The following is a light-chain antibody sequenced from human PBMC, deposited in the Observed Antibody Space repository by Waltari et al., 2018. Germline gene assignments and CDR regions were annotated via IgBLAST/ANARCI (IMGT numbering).Light chain of an antibody. CDR1: SGHTSYA. V-gene: IGLV4-69*01. CDR3: QTWDTEVVV. Sequence: QLVVTQSPSASAPLGASVKLTCTLSSGHTSYAIAWHHQQSEKGPRFLMRVNSDGGHTKGDGIPDRFSGSSSGAERYLTISSVQSEDEGDYYCQTWDTEVVVFGGGTKVTVL. CDR2: VNSDGGH. J-gene: IGLJ2*01.